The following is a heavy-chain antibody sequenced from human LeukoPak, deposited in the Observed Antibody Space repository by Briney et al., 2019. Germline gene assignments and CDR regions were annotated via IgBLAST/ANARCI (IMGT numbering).Heavy chain of an antibody. CDR1: GYTFTNYY. Sequence: GASVKVSCKASGYTFTNYYIHWVRQAPGQGLEWMGWINSNRGGTNYAQKFQGRVTMTRDTSISTAYMELCSVRSDDTAVYYCARDHGDDAFDIWGPGTMVTVSS. D-gene: IGHD3-3*01. CDR3: ARDHGDDAFDI. J-gene: IGHJ3*02. CDR2: INSNRGGT. V-gene: IGHV1-2*02.